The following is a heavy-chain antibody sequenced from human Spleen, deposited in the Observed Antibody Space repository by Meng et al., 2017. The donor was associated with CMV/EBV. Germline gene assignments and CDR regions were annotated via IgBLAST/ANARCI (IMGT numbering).Heavy chain of an antibody. V-gene: IGHV3-66*02. Sequence: GGSLRLSCAASGFTVSSNYMSWVRQAPGKGLEWVSVIYSGGSTYYADSVKGRFTISRDNSRNTVFLQMDSLRAEDTAVYYCAKGWKWGNGYYASDYWGQGTLVTVSS. D-gene: IGHD3-3*01. J-gene: IGHJ4*02. CDR3: AKGWKWGNGYYASDY. CDR2: IYSGGST. CDR1: GFTVSSNY.